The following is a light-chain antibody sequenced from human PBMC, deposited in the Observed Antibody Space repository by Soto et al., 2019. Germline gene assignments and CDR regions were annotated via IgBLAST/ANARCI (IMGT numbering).Light chain of an antibody. CDR2: GAS. CDR1: QSLTSDY. J-gene: IGKJ2*01. V-gene: IGKV3-20*01. CDR3: QQYQTSPPSYT. Sequence: EFVLTQSPGTLSLSPGERATLSCRASQSLTSDYLAWYQQKPGQAPRLLIYGASSRPAGIPDRFSSSGSGTDFTLTISRLEPEDFAVYYCQQYQTSPPSYTFGQGTKVEI.